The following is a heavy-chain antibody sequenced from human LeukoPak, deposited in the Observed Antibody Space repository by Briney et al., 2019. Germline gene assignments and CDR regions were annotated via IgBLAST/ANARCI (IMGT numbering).Heavy chain of an antibody. J-gene: IGHJ4*02. CDR3: ARLESEMATIRVYYFDY. D-gene: IGHD5-24*01. CDR2: IFPCHSHT. CDR1: GYIFTSYW. V-gene: IGHV5-51*01. Sequence: MSGESLKISCKGSGYIFTSYWIGWGRQLPGKGLEWMGIIFPCHSHTRYTPSFQAQVPLSPDKSITPAYLQWSSLKASDTAMYYCARLESEMATIRVYYFDYWGQGTLVTVSS.